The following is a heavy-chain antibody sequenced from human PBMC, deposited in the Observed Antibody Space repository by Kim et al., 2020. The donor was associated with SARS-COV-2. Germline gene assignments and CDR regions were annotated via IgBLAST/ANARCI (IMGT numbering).Heavy chain of an antibody. J-gene: IGHJ6*02. CDR2: ISSSGSTI. CDR1: GFTFSSYE. CDR3: ARLYSTPYYYYGMDV. V-gene: IGHV3-48*03. D-gene: IGHD6-13*01. Sequence: GGSLRLSCAASGFTFSSYEMNWVRQAPGKGLEWVSYISSSGSTIYYADSVKGRFTISRDNAKNSLYLQMNSLRAEDTAVYYCARLYSTPYYYYGMDVWGQGTTVTVSS.